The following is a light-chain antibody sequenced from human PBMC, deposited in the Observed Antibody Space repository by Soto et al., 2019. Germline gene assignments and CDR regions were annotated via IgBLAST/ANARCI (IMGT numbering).Light chain of an antibody. CDR3: SSYTDSGTLV. J-gene: IGLJ6*01. V-gene: IGLV2-14*01. Sequence: QSALTQPASVSGSPGQSITTSCTGTSSDVGAYNYVSWYQQHPGKAPKLIIYEVNNRPSGFSNRFSGSKSGNTASLTISGLQAEDEAGYYCSSYTDSGTLVFGSGTKVTVL. CDR2: EVN. CDR1: SSDVGAYNY.